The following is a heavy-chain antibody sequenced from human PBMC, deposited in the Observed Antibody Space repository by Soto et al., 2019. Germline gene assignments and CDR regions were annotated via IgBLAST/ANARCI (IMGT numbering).Heavy chain of an antibody. CDR1: GYTFTSYA. D-gene: IGHD2-15*01. Sequence: ASVKVSCKASGYTFTSYAMHWVRQAPGQRLEWMGWINAGNGNTKYAQKFQGRVTMTRDTSTSTVYMELSSLRSEDTAVYYCARAAPLNWFGPWGQGTLVTVSS. J-gene: IGHJ5*02. V-gene: IGHV1-3*01. CDR2: INAGNGNT. CDR3: ARAAPLNWFGP.